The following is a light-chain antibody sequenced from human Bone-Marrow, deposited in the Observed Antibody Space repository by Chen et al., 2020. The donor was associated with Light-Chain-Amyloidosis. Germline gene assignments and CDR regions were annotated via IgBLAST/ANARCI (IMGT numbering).Light chain of an antibody. J-gene: IGLJ1*01. CDR2: DGD. CDR1: NNDVGHYNY. CDR3: SSYTSTATHDG. Sequence: SALTQPASVSGSPGQSITISCTGTNNDVGHYNYFSWYQQHQGKAPNLIIYDGDNRRSGVSNRFSGSKSGNTASLTISGLPAGDEADYYCSSYTSTATHDGFGTGTKVTVL. V-gene: IGLV2-14*03.